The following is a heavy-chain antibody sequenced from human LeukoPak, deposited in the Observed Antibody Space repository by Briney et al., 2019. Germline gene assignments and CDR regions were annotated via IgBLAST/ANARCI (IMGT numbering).Heavy chain of an antibody. Sequence: GGSLRLSCAASGITFSSYAMSWVRQAPGKGLEWVSAISGSGGSTYYADSVKGRFTISRDNSKNTLYLQMNSLRAEDTAVYYCAKDYSNYDRFEYWGRGTQVTVSS. CDR1: GITFSSYA. D-gene: IGHD4-11*01. CDR2: ISGSGGST. CDR3: AKDYSNYDRFEY. J-gene: IGHJ4*02. V-gene: IGHV3-23*01.